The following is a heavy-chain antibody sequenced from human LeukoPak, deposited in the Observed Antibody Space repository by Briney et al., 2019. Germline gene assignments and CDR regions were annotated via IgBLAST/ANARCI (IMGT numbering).Heavy chain of an antibody. CDR3: ARENTAMVGTHFDY. J-gene: IGHJ4*02. CDR2: IYYSGST. V-gene: IGHV4-31*03. CDR1: GGSISSGGYY. D-gene: IGHD5-18*01. Sequence: PSETLSLTCTVSGGSISSGGYYWSWIRQHPGKGLEWIGYIYYSGSTYYNPSLKSRVTISVDTSKNQFSLKLSSVTAADTAVYYCARENTAMVGTHFDYWGQGTLVTVYS.